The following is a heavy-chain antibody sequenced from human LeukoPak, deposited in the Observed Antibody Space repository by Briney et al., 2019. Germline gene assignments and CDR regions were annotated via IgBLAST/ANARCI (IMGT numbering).Heavy chain of an antibody. CDR1: GFTFSNYW. CDR3: AKDPVAGPLFRSYYFDY. V-gene: IGHV3-74*01. CDR2: INSDGSST. J-gene: IGHJ4*02. D-gene: IGHD6-19*01. Sequence: GSLRLCCAASGFTFSNYWMHWVRQAPGKGLVWVSRINSDGSSTSYADSVKGRFTISRDNAKNTLYLQMNSLRAEDTAVYYCAKDPVAGPLFRSYYFDYWGQGTLVTVSS.